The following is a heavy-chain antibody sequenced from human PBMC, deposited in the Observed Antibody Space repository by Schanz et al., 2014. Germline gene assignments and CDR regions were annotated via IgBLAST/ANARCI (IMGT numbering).Heavy chain of an antibody. CDR1: GYTFTSYY. CDR3: ARGGFFDSTSFDS. J-gene: IGHJ4*02. Sequence: QVQLVQSGGEVKKPGASVKVSCKASGYTFTSYYMHWVRQAPGQGLEWMGIINPSGGSTSYAQKFQGRVTMTADKSTSTVNMELSSLRSEDTAVYYCARGGFFDSTSFDSWGQGTLVTVSS. CDR2: INPSGGST. V-gene: IGHV1-46*03. D-gene: IGHD2-2*01.